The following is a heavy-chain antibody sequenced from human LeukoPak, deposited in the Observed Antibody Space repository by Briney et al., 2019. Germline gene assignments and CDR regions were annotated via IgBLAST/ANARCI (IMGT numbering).Heavy chain of an antibody. Sequence: SGSTNYNPSLKSRVTISVDTSKNQFSLKLSSVTAADTAVYYCTRVGGPYSSWRVGWFDPWGQGTLVTVSS. D-gene: IGHD6-6*01. CDR2: SGST. V-gene: IGHV4-34*01. J-gene: IGHJ5*02. CDR3: TRVGGPYSSWRVGWFDP.